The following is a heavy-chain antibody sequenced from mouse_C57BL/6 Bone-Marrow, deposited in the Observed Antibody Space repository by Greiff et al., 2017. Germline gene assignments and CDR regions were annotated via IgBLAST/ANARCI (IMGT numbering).Heavy chain of an antibody. CDR1: GFNIKDDY. D-gene: IGHD1-1*01. V-gene: IGHV14-4*01. CDR2: IDPENGDT. Sequence: VQLQQSGAELVRPGASVKLSCTASGFNIKDDYMHWVKQRPEQGLEWIGWIDPENGDTEYASKFQGKATITAATSSNTAYLQLSSLTSEDTAVYYCTRYYYCSTLYWYFDVWGTGTTVTVSS. J-gene: IGHJ1*03. CDR3: TRYYYCSTLYWYFDV.